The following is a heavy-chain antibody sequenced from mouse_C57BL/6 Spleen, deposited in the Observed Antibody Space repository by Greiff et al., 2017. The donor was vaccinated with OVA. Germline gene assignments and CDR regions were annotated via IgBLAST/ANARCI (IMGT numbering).Heavy chain of an antibody. D-gene: IGHD2-4*01. Sequence: ESGPGLVKPSQSLSLTCSVTGYSITSGYYWNWIRQSPGNKLEWMGYISYDGSNNYNPSLKNRISITRDTSKNQFFLKLNSVTTEDTATYYCAMIYYDYDGAMDYWGQGTSVTVSS. CDR3: AMIYYDYDGAMDY. CDR1: GYSITSGYY. CDR2: ISYDGSN. V-gene: IGHV3-6*01. J-gene: IGHJ4*01.